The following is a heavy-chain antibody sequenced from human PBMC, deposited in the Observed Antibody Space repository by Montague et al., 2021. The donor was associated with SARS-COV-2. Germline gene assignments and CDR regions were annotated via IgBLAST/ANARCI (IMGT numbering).Heavy chain of an antibody. CDR1: GYSISSGYY. Sequence: SETLSLTCSVSGYSISSGYYWGWLLQPPGKGLVWFVCIFYIEKTYYSPSLKSRLTISLDSSKNQFSLQARSVTAADTAVYYCLSVLYNRVMDYWGQGTLVTVSS. V-gene: IGHV4-38-2*01. CDR2: IFYIEKT. D-gene: IGHD1-1*01. J-gene: IGHJ4*02. CDR3: LSVLYNRVMDY.